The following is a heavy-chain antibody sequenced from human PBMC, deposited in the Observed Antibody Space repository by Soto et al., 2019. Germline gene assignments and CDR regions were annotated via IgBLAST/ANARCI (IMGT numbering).Heavy chain of an antibody. CDR3: ASSFEQLGGIEY. V-gene: IGHV1-46*01. CDR2: INPSGGST. D-gene: IGHD6-6*01. Sequence: QVQLVQSGAEVKKPGASVKVSCKASGYTFTSYYMHWVRRAPGQGLEWMGIINPSGGSTSYAQKFQGRVTMTRDTSTSTVYMELSSLRSEDTAVYYCASSFEQLGGIEYWGQGTLVTVSS. CDR1: GYTFTSYY. J-gene: IGHJ4*02.